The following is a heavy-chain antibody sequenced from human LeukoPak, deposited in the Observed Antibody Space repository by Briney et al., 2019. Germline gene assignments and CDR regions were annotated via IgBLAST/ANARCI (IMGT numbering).Heavy chain of an antibody. J-gene: IGHJ6*03. CDR3: ARERPDRNYYYMDV. CDR2: IYYSGST. Sequence: KPSETLSLTCTVSGGSISSGDYYWSWIRQPPGKGLEWIGYIYYSGSTYYNPSLKSRVTTSVDTSKNQFSLKLSSVTAADTAVYYCARERPDRNYYYMDVWGKETTVTVSS. CDR1: GGSISSGDYY. V-gene: IGHV4-30-4*08.